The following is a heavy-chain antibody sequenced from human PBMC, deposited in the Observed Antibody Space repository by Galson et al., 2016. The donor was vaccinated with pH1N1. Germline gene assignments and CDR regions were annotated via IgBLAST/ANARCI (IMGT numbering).Heavy chain of an antibody. Sequence: SLRLSCAASGFTFNTWHMDWVRQAPGKGLEWISFITYTSGTLYYADSVKGRFTVSRDNAKNSLYLQMDSLRVEDTAVYYCARPGNFDGDRRGAFDIWGQGTLVTVSS. D-gene: IGHD2-21*02. V-gene: IGHV3-48*04. CDR1: GFTFNTWH. CDR2: ITYTSGTL. CDR3: ARPGNFDGDRRGAFDI. J-gene: IGHJ3*02.